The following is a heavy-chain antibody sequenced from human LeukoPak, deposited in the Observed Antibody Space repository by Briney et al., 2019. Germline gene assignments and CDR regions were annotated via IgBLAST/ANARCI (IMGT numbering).Heavy chain of an antibody. CDR2: IRYDGSNK. CDR3: AKDKVSRRSSGYYLLGDY. Sequence: GGSLRLSCAASGFTFSSYGMHWVRQAPGKGLEWVAFIRYDGSNKYYADSVKGRFTISRDNAKNSLYLQMNSLRAEDTALYYCAKDKVSRRSSGYYLLGDYWGQGTLVTVSS. J-gene: IGHJ4*02. V-gene: IGHV3-30*02. CDR1: GFTFSSYG. D-gene: IGHD3-22*01.